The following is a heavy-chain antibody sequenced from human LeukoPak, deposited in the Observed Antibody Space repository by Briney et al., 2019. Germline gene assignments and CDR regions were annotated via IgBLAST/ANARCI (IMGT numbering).Heavy chain of an antibody. CDR3: AKDASGGYRSHFDY. V-gene: IGHV3-43*01. D-gene: IGHD1-26*01. J-gene: IGHJ4*02. CDR2: VSWDGYST. Sequence: GGSLRLSCAASGFTFDDYTMHWVRQAPGKGLEWVSLVSWDGYSTYYADSVKGRFTISRDNSKNSLYLQLNSLTTEDAALYYCAKDASGGYRSHFDYWGQGTLVTVSS. CDR1: GFTFDDYT.